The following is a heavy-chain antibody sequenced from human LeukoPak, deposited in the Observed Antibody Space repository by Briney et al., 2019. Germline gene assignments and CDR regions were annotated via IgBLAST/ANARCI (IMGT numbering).Heavy chain of an antibody. J-gene: IGHJ4*02. Sequence: SETLSLTCTVSGGSISSYYWSWIRQPPGKGLEWIGYIYYSGSTNYNPSLKSRVTISVDTSKNQFSLKLSSVTAADTAVYYCARGVLMDYVWESYPEFDYWGQGTLVTVSS. CDR3: ARGVLMDYVWESYPEFDY. CDR2: IYYSGST. V-gene: IGHV4-59*01. CDR1: GGSISSYY. D-gene: IGHD3-16*02.